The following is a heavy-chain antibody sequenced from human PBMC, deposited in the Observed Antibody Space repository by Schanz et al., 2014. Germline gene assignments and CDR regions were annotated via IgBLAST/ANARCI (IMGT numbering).Heavy chain of an antibody. CDR3: ASNYCGGGTCYIFY. CDR1: GYTFTSYF. Sequence: QVQLVQSGAEVKKPGASVKLSCEASGYTFTSYFLHWVRQAPGQGPEWMGIIHPSGGSTNYAQQFLGRLTMTRDTSTNTVYMNLSSLTSADTAVYYCASNYCGGGTCYIFYWGQGTLVTVSS. CDR2: IHPSGGST. V-gene: IGHV1-46*01. J-gene: IGHJ4*02. D-gene: IGHD2-15*01.